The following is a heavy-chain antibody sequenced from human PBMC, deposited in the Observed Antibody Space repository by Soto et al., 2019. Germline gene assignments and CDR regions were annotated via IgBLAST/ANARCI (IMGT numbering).Heavy chain of an antibody. CDR3: AKHLSNGSPDY. CDR2: ISSNGKYR. D-gene: IGHD2-15*01. J-gene: IGHJ4*02. CDR1: RFTFSDYY. V-gene: IGHV3-11*03. Sequence: GGSLRLSCAASRFTFSDYYMTWIRQAPGKGLEWVSYISSNGKYRGYADSVKGRFTISRDNAENSLYLQMDSLRAEDTAVFYCAKHLSNGSPDYWGQGTLVTVSS.